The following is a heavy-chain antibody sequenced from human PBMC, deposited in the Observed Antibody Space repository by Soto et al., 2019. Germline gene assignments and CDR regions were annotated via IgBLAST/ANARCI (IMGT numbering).Heavy chain of an antibody. CDR3: ARVPLL. V-gene: IGHV4-30-2*01. J-gene: IGHJ4*02. Sequence: PSETLSLTCAVSGGPISSGGYSWSWIRQAPGKGLEWIGYIYHSGSTYYNPSLKSRVTISVDRSKNQFSLKLSSVTAADTAVYYCARVPLLWGQGTLVTVSS. CDR1: GGPISSGGYS. CDR2: IYHSGST. D-gene: IGHD1-26*01.